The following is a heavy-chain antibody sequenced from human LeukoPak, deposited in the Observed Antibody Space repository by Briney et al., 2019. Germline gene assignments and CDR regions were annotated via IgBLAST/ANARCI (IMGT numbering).Heavy chain of an antibody. J-gene: IGHJ4*02. CDR2: IKQDGSEK. CDR1: GFTFSDYW. CDR3: ARKGGYSSGYYY. Sequence: GGSLRLSCAASGFTFSDYWMTWVRQAPGKGLEWVANIKQDGSEKDYVDSVKGRFTISRDNAKNSLYLQMDSLRVEDTAGYYCARKGGYSSGYYYWGQGTLVTVSS. V-gene: IGHV3-7*01. D-gene: IGHD3-22*01.